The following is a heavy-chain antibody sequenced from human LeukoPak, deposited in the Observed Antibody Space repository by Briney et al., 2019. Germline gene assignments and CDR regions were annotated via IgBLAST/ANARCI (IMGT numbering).Heavy chain of an antibody. Sequence: ASLKVSCKASGYTFTGYYIHWVRQAPGQGLEWMGWINPKSGGTNYAQKFQGRVTMTRDTSISTAFMELSSLRSDDTALYYCARSLRSTTNWFDPWGRGTLVTVSS. CDR3: ARSLRSTTNWFDP. D-gene: IGHD2-2*01. V-gene: IGHV1-2*02. J-gene: IGHJ5*02. CDR1: GYTFTGYY. CDR2: INPKSGGT.